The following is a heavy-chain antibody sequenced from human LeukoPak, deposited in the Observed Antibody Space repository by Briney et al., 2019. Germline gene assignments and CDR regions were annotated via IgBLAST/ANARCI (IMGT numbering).Heavy chain of an antibody. CDR2: IPYDGSNK. CDR3: ARPSYNSGSFFDY. Sequence: GGSLRLSCAASGFTFSSYAMHWVRQAPGKGLEWVAVIPYDGSNKYYADSVKGRFTISRDNSKNTLYLQMNSLRAEDTAVYYCARPSYNSGSFFDYWGQGTLVTVSS. D-gene: IGHD3-10*01. J-gene: IGHJ4*02. V-gene: IGHV3-30-3*01. CDR1: GFTFSSYA.